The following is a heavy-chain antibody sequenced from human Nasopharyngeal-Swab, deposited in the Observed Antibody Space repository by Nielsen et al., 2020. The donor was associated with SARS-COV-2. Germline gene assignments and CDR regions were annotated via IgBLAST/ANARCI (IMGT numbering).Heavy chain of an antibody. CDR3: ARARLHYDFWSGSIWYYGMDV. Sequence: WIRQSPSRGLEWLGRTYYRSKWYNDYAVSVKSRITINPDTSKNQFSLQLNSVTPEDTAVYYCARARLHYDFWSGSIWYYGMDVWGQGTTVTVSS. V-gene: IGHV6-1*01. CDR2: TYYRSKWYN. D-gene: IGHD3-3*01. J-gene: IGHJ6*02.